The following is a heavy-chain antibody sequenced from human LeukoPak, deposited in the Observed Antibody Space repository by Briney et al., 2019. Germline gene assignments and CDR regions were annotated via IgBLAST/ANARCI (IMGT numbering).Heavy chain of an antibody. J-gene: IGHJ3*02. CDR1: GGTFSSYA. D-gene: IGHD6-13*01. CDR2: IIPIFGTA. V-gene: IGHV1-69*06. Sequence: SVKVSCKASGGTFSSYAISWVRQAPGQGLECMGGIIPIFGTANYAQKFQGRVTITADKSTSTAYMELSSLRSEDTAVYYCARDGAAAGTDAFDIWGQGTMVTVSS. CDR3: ARDGAAAGTDAFDI.